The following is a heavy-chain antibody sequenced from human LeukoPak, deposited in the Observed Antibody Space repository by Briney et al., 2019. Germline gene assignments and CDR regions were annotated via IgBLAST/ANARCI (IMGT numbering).Heavy chain of an antibody. Sequence: GASVKVSCKASGYTFTSYDINWVRQATGQGLEWMGWMNPNSGNTGYAQKFQGRVTMTRNTSISTAYMELSSLRSEDTAAYYCARGAPGSSRGYNWFDPWGQRTLVTVSS. J-gene: IGHJ5*02. V-gene: IGHV1-8*01. CDR2: MNPNSGNT. D-gene: IGHD6-13*01. CDR3: ARGAPGSSRGYNWFDP. CDR1: GYTFTSYD.